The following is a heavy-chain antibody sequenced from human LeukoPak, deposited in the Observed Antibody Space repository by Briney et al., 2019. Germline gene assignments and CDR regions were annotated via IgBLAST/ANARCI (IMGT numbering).Heavy chain of an antibody. V-gene: IGHV3-15*01. CDR3: ARGPLEWLVRSY. CDR1: GFTFSNAW. J-gene: IGHJ4*02. Sequence: GGSLRLSCAASGFTFSNAWMSWVRQAPGKGLEWVGRIKSKTDGGTTDYAAPVKGRFTISRDDSKNTLYLQMNSLKTEDTAVYYCARGPLEWLVRSYWGQGTLVTVSS. D-gene: IGHD6-19*01. CDR2: IKSKTDGGTT.